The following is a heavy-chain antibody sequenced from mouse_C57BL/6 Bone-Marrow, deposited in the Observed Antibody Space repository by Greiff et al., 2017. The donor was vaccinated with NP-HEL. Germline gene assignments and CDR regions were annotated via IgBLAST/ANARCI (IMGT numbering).Heavy chain of an antibody. V-gene: IGHV1-52*01. J-gene: IGHJ4*01. D-gene: IGHD6-1*01. CDR2: IDPSDSET. CDR1: GYTFTSYW. CDR3: ARWNYSLYYYAMDY. Sequence: QVQLQQPGAELVRPGSSVKLSCKASGYTFTSYWMHWVKQRPIQGLEWIGNIDPSDSETHYNQKFKDKATLTVDKSSSTAYMQLSSLTSEDSAVEYCARWNYSLYYYAMDYWGQGTSVTVSS.